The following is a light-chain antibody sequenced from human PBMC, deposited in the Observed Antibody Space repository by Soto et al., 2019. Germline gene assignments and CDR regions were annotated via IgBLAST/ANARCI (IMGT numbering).Light chain of an antibody. J-gene: IGLJ1*01. CDR2: EVN. CDR1: SSDVGGYNY. Sequence: QSVLTQPPSASGSPGHSVAISCTGTSSDVGGYNYVSWYQLHPGKAPKLMIYEVNLRPSGVPDRFSGSKSGNTASLTVSGLRAEDEADYYCSSYAGSNNYVFGTGTKVTVL. CDR3: SSYAGSNNYV. V-gene: IGLV2-8*01.